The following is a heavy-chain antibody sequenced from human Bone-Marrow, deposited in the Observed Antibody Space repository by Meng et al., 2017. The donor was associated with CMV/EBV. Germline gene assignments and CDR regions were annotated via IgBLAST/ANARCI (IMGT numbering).Heavy chain of an antibody. CDR1: GFTFSSYS. J-gene: IGHJ6*02. CDR2: ISSSGSTI. V-gene: IGHV3-48*04. CDR3: ARVEGRGMDV. Sequence: GGSLRLSCAASGFTFSSYSMNWVRQAPGKGLEWVSYISSSGSTIYYADSVKGRFTISRDNAKNSLYLQMNSLRAEDTAVYYCARVEGRGMDVWGQGTTVNVSS. D-gene: IGHD3-10*01.